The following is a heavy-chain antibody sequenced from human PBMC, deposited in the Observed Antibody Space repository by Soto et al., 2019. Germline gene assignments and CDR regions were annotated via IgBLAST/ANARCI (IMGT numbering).Heavy chain of an antibody. CDR3: VSTINGYFEY. D-gene: IGHD3-9*01. CDR2: IYPVDSET. Sequence: GESLKISFKGSGHSFVTHWLGWVRQMPGKGLEWMGSIYPVDSETKYSPSFQGQVTISADKSISTAYLQWSSLKASDTALYYCVSTINGYFEYGGQGTLVT. V-gene: IGHV5-51*01. CDR1: GHSFVTHW. J-gene: IGHJ4*02.